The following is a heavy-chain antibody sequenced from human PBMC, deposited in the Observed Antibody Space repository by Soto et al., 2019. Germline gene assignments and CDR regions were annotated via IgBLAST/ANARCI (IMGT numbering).Heavy chain of an antibody. J-gene: IGHJ4*02. D-gene: IGHD2-15*01. CDR3: ARGGDFVVVETAIRETYYLDH. CDR2: IYYSGST. CDR1: GGSISSGGYY. V-gene: IGHV4-31*03. Sequence: QVQLQESGPGLVKPSQTLSLTCTVSGGSISSGGYYWSWIRQHPGKGLEWIGYIYYSGSTYYNPSLNSRVTISVDTSKNQFSLNLSSVTAADTAVYYCARGGDFVVVETAIRETYYLDHWGQGTLVTVSS.